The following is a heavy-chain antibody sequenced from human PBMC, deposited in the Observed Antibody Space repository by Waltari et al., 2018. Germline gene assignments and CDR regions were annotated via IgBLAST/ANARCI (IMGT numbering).Heavy chain of an antibody. CDR1: EFTFDDYA. J-gene: IGHJ3*02. D-gene: IGHD2-2*01. CDR3: TRVSTVPAAADAFDI. Sequence: EVQVVESGGDLVQPGRSLRLSCIGSEFTFDDYAMSWFRQAPGKGLEWVGLIRARSHGGTTEYAAYVKGSFSISRNDVRRIAYLQMNSLKTEDTAVYYCTRVSTVPAAADAFDIWGQGTMVTVSS. V-gene: IGHV3-49*03. CDR2: IRARSHGGTT.